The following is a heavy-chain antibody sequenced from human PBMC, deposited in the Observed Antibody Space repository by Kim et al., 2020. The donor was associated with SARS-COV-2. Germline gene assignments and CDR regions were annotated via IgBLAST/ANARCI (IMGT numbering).Heavy chain of an antibody. CDR1: GFTFSDYY. CDR2: ISSSGSTI. Sequence: GGSLRLSCAASGFTFSDYYMSWIRQAPGKGLEWVSYISSSGSTIYYADSVKGRFTISRDNAKNSLYLQMNSLRAEDTAVYYCARDSSSERYYYYGMDVWGQGTTVTVSS. D-gene: IGHD3-22*01. V-gene: IGHV3-11*01. CDR3: ARDSSSERYYYYGMDV. J-gene: IGHJ6*02.